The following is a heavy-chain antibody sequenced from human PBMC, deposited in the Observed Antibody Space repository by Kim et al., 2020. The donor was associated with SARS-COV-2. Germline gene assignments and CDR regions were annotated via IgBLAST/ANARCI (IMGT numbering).Heavy chain of an antibody. CDR2: IIPIFGTA. CDR1: GGTFSSYA. D-gene: IGHD2-15*01. J-gene: IGHJ6*02. Sequence: SVKVSCKASGGTFSSYAISWVRQAPGQGLEWMGGIIPIFGTANYAQKFQGRVTITADESTSTAYMELSSLRSEDTAVYYCARKWEAVFRYCSGGSCYVRQGDFGDYYYGMDVWGQGTTVTVSS. V-gene: IGHV1-69*13. CDR3: ARKWEAVFRYCSGGSCYVRQGDFGDYYYGMDV.